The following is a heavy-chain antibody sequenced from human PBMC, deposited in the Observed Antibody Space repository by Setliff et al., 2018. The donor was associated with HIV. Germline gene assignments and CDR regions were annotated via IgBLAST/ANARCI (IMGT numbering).Heavy chain of an antibody. J-gene: IGHJ6*02. Sequence: ASVKVSCKASGGTFSSYVISWVRQAPGQGPEWMGGIIPMYGVTNYAQKFQGRVTITTDESTNTVFMDLSSLRSEDTAVFYCARVGHSSSYHYYGMDVWGQGTTVTVSS. CDR3: ARVGHSSSYHYYGMDV. CDR2: IIPMYGVT. V-gene: IGHV1-69*05. CDR1: GGTFSSYV. D-gene: IGHD6-13*01.